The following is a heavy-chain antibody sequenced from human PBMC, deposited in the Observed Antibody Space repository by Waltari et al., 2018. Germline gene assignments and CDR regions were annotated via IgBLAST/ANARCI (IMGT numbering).Heavy chain of an antibody. J-gene: IGHJ5*01. D-gene: IGHD1-26*01. CDR3: ARGGYSGSYYKFDP. V-gene: IGHV1-46*01. Sequence: QVQLVQPGAEVKKPGASVNISCKASGYTSITYYIHWVRQAPGQGLEWMGKIDPSGQSTSYGQKLQGRVTMTRDTSTSTAYMELSGLRSEDTAVYYCARGGYSGSYYKFDPWGQGTLVIVAS. CDR1: GYTSITYY. CDR2: IDPSGQST.